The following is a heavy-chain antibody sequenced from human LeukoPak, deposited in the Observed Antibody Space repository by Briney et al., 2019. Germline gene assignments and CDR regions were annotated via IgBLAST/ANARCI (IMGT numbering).Heavy chain of an antibody. Sequence: GRSLRLSCAASGFTFSSYGMHWVRQAPGKGLEWVAVISYDGSNKYYADSVKGRFTISRDNSKNTLYLQMNSLRAEDTAVYYCAKPYGSGSPFFDYWGQGTLVTVSS. J-gene: IGHJ4*02. V-gene: IGHV3-30*18. CDR1: GFTFSSYG. CDR3: AKPYGSGSPFFDY. D-gene: IGHD3-10*01. CDR2: ISYDGSNK.